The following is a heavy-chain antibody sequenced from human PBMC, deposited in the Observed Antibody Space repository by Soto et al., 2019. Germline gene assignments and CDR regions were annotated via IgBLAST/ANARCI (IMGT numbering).Heavy chain of an antibody. D-gene: IGHD2-15*01. J-gene: IGHJ4*02. CDR2: ISSSSSTI. CDR1: GFTFSSYS. Sequence: GGSLRLSCAASGFTFSSYSMNWVRQAPGKGLEWVSYISSSSSTIYCADSVKGRFTISRDNAKNSLYLQMNSLRDEDTAVYYCARVHRRYCSGGSCGRAVYYFDYWGQGTLVTVSS. CDR3: ARVHRRYCSGGSCGRAVYYFDY. V-gene: IGHV3-48*02.